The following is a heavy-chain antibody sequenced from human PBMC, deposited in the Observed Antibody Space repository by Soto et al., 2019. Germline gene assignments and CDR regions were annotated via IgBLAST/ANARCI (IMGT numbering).Heavy chain of an antibody. CDR3: AKDPGRFLILNWFDP. CDR2: ISYDGSNK. CDR1: GFTFSSYG. V-gene: IGHV3-30*18. D-gene: IGHD3-3*01. J-gene: IGHJ5*02. Sequence: GGSLRLSCAASGFTFSSYGMHWVRQAPGKGLEWVAVISYDGSNKYYADSVKGRFTISRDNSKNTLYLQMNSLRAEDTAVYYCAKDPGRFLILNWFDPWGQGTLVTVSS.